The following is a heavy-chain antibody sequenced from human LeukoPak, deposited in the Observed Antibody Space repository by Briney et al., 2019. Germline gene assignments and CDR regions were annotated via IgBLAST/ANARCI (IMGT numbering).Heavy chain of an antibody. Sequence: GGSLRLSCAASGFSFSNYWMHWVRQVPGKGLEWVSSISTSSSYIYYADSVKGRFTTSRDNAKNSLYLQMNSLRAEDTAVYYCARPRGNVEMAAIPFDYWGQGTLVTVSS. D-gene: IGHD5-24*01. CDR3: ARPRGNVEMAAIPFDY. J-gene: IGHJ4*02. V-gene: IGHV3-21*01. CDR2: ISTSSSYI. CDR1: GFSFSNYW.